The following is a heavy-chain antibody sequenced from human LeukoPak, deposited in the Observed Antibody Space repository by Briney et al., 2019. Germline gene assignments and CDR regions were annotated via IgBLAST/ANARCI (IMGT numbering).Heavy chain of an antibody. Sequence: SVKVSCKASGGTFSSYAISWVRQAPGQGLEWMGGIIPIFGTANYAQKFQDRVTITADKSTSTAYMELSSLRSEDTAVYYCASGATVFFYYMDVWGKGTTVTVSS. CDR2: IIPIFGTA. J-gene: IGHJ6*03. CDR3: ASGATVFFYYMDV. V-gene: IGHV1-69*06. CDR1: GGTFSSYA. D-gene: IGHD1-26*01.